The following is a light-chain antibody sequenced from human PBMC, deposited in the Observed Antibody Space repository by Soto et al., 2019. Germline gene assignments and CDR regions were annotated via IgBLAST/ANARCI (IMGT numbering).Light chain of an antibody. CDR2: SDN. CDR1: SSNIGSNT. V-gene: IGLV1-44*01. Sequence: QAVLTQPPSASVTPGQRVTISCSGSSSNIGSNTVNWYQQLPGTAPKLLIYSDNQRPSGVPDRFSGSKSGTSASLAISGLQSEDEADYYCAAWDDSLNGSNWVFGGGTKLTVL. CDR3: AAWDDSLNGSNWV. J-gene: IGLJ3*02.